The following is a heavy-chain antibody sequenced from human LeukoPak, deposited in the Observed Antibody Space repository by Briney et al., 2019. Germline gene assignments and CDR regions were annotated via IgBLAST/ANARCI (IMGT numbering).Heavy chain of an antibody. CDR2: IREDGSEK. CDR1: GFTFSSYW. J-gene: IGHJ5*02. V-gene: IGHV3-7*05. Sequence: GGSLRLSCVATGFTFSSYWMSWVRQAPGKGLEWVANIREDGSEKNYLDSVKGRFTISRDNAQNSLYLRMDSLRVEDTAVYYCARDLGRISAAAIPGGSWGQGTLVTVSS. D-gene: IGHD6-13*01. CDR3: ARDLGRISAAAIPGGS.